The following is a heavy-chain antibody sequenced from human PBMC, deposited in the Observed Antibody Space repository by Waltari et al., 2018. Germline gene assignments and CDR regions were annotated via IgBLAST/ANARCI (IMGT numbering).Heavy chain of an antibody. CDR3: AIAPRYYYDSSGYYSLDY. V-gene: IGHV1-69*04. CDR2: IIPILGRA. Sequence: QVQLVQSGAEVKKPGSSVKVSCKASGGTFSSYAISWVRQAPGQGLEWMGRIIPILGRANYAKKIQGRVTITADKSTSTAYMELSSLRSEDTAVYYCAIAPRYYYDSSGYYSLDYWGQGTLVTVSS. CDR1: GGTFSSYA. D-gene: IGHD3-22*01. J-gene: IGHJ4*02.